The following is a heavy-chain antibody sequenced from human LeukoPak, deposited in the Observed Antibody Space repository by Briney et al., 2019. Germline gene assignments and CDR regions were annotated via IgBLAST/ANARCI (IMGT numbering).Heavy chain of an antibody. CDR2: INWNGGST. V-gene: IGHV3-20*04. J-gene: IGHJ4*02. Sequence: GGSLRLSCAASGFTFSSYSMNWVRQAPGKGLEWVSGINWNGGSTGYADSVKGRFTISRDNAKNSLYLQMHSLRAEDTAVYYCARVVIAAIGTGVFDFWGQGTLVTVSS. CDR1: GFTFSSYS. D-gene: IGHD6-13*01. CDR3: ARVVIAAIGTGVFDF.